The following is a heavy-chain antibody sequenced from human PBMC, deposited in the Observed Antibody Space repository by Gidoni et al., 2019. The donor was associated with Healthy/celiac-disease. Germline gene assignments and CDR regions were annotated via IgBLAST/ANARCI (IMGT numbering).Heavy chain of an antibody. CDR3: ARGRVAFDFWSGYYPGPFDY. Sequence: QVQLQQWGAGLLKPSETLSLTCAVYGGSFSGYSWSWIRQPPGKGLEWIGEINHSGSTNYNPSLKIRVTISVDTSKNQFSLKLSSVTAADTAVYYCARGRVAFDFWSGYYPGPFDYWGQGTLVTVSS. CDR2: INHSGST. V-gene: IGHV4-34*01. D-gene: IGHD3-3*01. CDR1: GGSFSGYS. J-gene: IGHJ4*02.